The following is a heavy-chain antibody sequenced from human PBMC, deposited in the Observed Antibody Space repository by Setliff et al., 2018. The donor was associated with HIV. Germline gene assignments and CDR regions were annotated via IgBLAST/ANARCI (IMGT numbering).Heavy chain of an antibody. D-gene: IGHD3-3*01. CDR1: GGPFSGYY. V-gene: IGHV4-34*01. CDR3: ARRLQFLEFLHGVGGLDV. J-gene: IGHJ6*02. CDR2: IYHSGTT. Sequence: PSETLSLTCAVYGGPFSGYYWSWIRQPPGKGLEWIGSIYHSGTTYYNPSLKSRVTISVDTSKNQFSLKLSSATAADTAVYYCARRLQFLEFLHGVGGLDVWGQGTTVTVSS.